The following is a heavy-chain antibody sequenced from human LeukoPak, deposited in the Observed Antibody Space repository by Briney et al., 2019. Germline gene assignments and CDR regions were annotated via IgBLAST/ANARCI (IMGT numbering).Heavy chain of an antibody. Sequence: ASVKVSCKASGYKFTDDYMHRVRQAPGQGLEFMGWINPDSGFTNYAQKFKGGVTMTRDRSISTAYLEVKSLTSDDTAVYYCAPTAEAYTSWWKVWGQGTLVTVSS. J-gene: IGHJ4*02. V-gene: IGHV1-2*02. CDR1: GYKFTDDY. CDR3: APTAEAYTSWWKV. CDR2: INPDSGFT. D-gene: IGHD3-16*01.